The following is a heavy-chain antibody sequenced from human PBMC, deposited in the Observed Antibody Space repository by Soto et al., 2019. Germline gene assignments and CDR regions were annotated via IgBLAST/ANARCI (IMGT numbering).Heavy chain of an antibody. D-gene: IGHD5-12*01. CDR2: ISSSGSTI. CDR1: GFTFSDYY. J-gene: IGHJ3*02. CDR3: AGGLFSFEWLRLSDAFDI. V-gene: IGHV3-11*01. Sequence: GGSLRLSCAASGFTFSDYYMSWIRQAPGKGLEWVSYISSSGSTIYYADSAKGRFTISRDNAKNSLYLQMNSLRAEDTAVYYCAGGLFSFEWLRLSDAFDIWGQGTMVTVSS.